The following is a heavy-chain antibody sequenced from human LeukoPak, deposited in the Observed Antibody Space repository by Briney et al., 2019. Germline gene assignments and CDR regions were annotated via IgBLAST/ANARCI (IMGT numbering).Heavy chain of an antibody. D-gene: IGHD2-15*01. V-gene: IGHV3-74*01. CDR3: ARGYCSGGSCYIYYYYGMDV. J-gene: IGHJ6*02. CDR2: INSDGSST. CDR1: GFTFSSYW. Sequence: GGSLRLSCAASGFTFSSYWMHWVCQAPGKGLVWVSRINSDGSSTSYADSVKGRFTISRDNAKNTLYLQMNSLRAEDTAAYYCARGYCSGGSCYIYYYYGMDVWGQGTTVTVSS.